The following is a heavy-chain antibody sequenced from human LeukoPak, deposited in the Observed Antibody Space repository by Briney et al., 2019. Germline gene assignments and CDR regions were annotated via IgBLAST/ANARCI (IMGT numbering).Heavy chain of an antibody. CDR1: GYTFTSYG. V-gene: IGHV1-18*01. J-gene: IGHJ5*02. D-gene: IGHD6-19*01. Sequence: GASVKVSCKASGYTFTSYGISWVRQAPGQGLEWMGWISAYNGNTNYAQKLQGRVTMTTDTSTSTACMELRSLRSDDTAVYYCARDCVGIAVAGTGSNWFDPWGQGTLVTVSS. CDR3: ARDCVGIAVAGTGSNWFDP. CDR2: ISAYNGNT.